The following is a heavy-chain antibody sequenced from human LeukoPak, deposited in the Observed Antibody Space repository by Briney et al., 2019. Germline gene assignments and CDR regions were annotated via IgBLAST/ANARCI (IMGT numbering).Heavy chain of an antibody. CDR1: GFTFRSYW. V-gene: IGHV3-7*01. CDR3: ARGGYCGWNLEY. Sequence: GGSLRLSCAASGFTFRSYWMSWVRQAPGKGLEWVANINQGGSVKYYVDSVKGRFTISRDDAKNSLYVQMNSLRDEDKAVYYCARGGYCGWNLEYWGQGTLVTVSS. CDR2: INQGGSVK. J-gene: IGHJ4*02. D-gene: IGHD2-21*01.